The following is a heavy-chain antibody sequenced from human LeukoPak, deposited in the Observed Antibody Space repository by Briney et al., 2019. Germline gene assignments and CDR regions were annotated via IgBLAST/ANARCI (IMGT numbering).Heavy chain of an antibody. Sequence: GASVKVSCKASGYTFTSYGISWVRQAPGQGLEWMGWISAYNGNTNYAQKLQGRVTMTTDTSTSTAYMELRSLRSGDTAVYYCARGLRYYDFWSGYFDYWGQGTLVTVSS. CDR1: GYTFTSYG. CDR3: ARGLRYYDFWSGYFDY. V-gene: IGHV1-18*01. J-gene: IGHJ4*02. D-gene: IGHD3-3*01. CDR2: ISAYNGNT.